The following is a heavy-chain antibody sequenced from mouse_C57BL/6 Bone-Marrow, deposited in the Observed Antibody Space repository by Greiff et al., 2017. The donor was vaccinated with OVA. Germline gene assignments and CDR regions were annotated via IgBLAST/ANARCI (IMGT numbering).Heavy chain of an antibody. J-gene: IGHJ2*01. CDR2: IDPANGNN. Sequence: EVQLQQSVAELVRPGASVKLSCTASGFNIKNTYMHWVKQRPEQGLEWIGRIDPANGNNKYAPKFQGKATITADTSSNTAYLQLSSLTSEDTAIYYCARFITTVVATSPFDYWGQGTTLTVSS. V-gene: IGHV14-3*01. CDR3: ARFITTVVATSPFDY. D-gene: IGHD1-1*01. CDR1: GFNIKNTY.